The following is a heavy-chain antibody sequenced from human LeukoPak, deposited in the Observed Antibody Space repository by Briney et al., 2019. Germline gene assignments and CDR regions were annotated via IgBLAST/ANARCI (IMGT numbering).Heavy chain of an antibody. Sequence: SVKVSCTASGGTFSSYAISWVRQAPGQGLEWMGGIIPIFGTANYAQKFQGRVTITADESTSTAYMELSSLRSEDTAVYYCARSSNGTTYYYYYYGMDVWGQGTTVTVSS. J-gene: IGHJ6*02. V-gene: IGHV1-69*13. CDR2: IIPIFGTA. CDR3: ARSSNGTTYYYYYYGMDV. D-gene: IGHD1-1*01. CDR1: GGTFSSYA.